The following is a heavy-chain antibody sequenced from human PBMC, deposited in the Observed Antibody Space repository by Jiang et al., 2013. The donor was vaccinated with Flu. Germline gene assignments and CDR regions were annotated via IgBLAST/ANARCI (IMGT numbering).Heavy chain of an antibody. CDR1: GFSLSTTGVG. CDR3: AHAAYGDYFDY. Sequence: KPTQTLTLTCTFSGFSLSTTGVGVGWIRQPPGKALECLALIYWDDDKRYSPSLKSRLAITKGTSKNQVVLTMTNLDPVDTATYLCAHAAYGDYFDYWGQGTLVTVSS. V-gene: IGHV2-5*02. D-gene: IGHD4/OR15-4a*01. CDR2: IYWDDDK. J-gene: IGHJ4*02.